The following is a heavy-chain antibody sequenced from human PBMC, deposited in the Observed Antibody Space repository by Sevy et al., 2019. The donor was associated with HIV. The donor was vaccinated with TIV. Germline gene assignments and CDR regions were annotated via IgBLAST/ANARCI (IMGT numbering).Heavy chain of an antibody. J-gene: IGHJ4*02. CDR3: ARDLPPSATTVAHFDY. CDR2: ISNSGSNI. V-gene: IGHV3-48*03. Sequence: GGSLRLSCTASGFTFSSYEMNWVRQAPGKGLEWVSYISNSGSNIYYSDSVKGRFTISRVNAKNSLYLQMNSLRAEDTAVYYCARDLPPSATTVAHFDYWGRGTLVTVSS. CDR1: GFTFSSYE. D-gene: IGHD4-17*01.